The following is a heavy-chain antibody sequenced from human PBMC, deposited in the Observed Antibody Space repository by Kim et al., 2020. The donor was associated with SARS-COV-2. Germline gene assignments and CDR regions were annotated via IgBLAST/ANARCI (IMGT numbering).Heavy chain of an antibody. CDR3: AHSEVLWFGELSFDS. CDR1: GFSLSTSGVG. V-gene: IGHV2-5*02. Sequence: SGPTLVKPTQTLTLTCTFSGFSLSTSGVGVGWIRQPPGKALEWLALSYWDDDKRYSPSLKSRLTITKDTSKNQVVLTMTNMDPVDTATYYCAHSEVLWFGELSFDSWGQGTLVTVSS. J-gene: IGHJ4*02. D-gene: IGHD3-10*01. CDR2: SYWDDDK.